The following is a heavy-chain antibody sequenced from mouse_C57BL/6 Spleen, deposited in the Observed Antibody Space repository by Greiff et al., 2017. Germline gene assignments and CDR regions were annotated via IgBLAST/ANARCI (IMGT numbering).Heavy chain of an antibody. D-gene: IGHD3-3*01. J-gene: IGHJ3*01. CDR1: GFSLTSYG. Sequence: VKLVESGPGLVQPSPSLSITCTVSGFSLTSYGVHWVRQSPGKGLEWLGVIWSGGGTDYNAAFMSRLSITKDNSKRQVFFKMNSLQAADTAICYCAKTGDAFAYWGQGTLVTVSA. CDR3: AKTGDAFAY. CDR2: IWSGGGT. V-gene: IGHV2-5*01.